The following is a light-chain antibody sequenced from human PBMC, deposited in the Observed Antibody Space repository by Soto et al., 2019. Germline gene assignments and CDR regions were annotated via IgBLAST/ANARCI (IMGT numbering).Light chain of an antibody. V-gene: IGKV3-20*01. CDR3: QQYGSSGT. Sequence: EIVMTQSPATLSVSPGERATLSCRASQSVSNKYLAWYQQKPGQAPRLLIYGASNRATGIPDRFSGSGSGTDFTLTISRLEPEDFAVYYCQQYGSSGTFGQGTKVDI. CDR1: QSVSNKY. J-gene: IGKJ1*01. CDR2: GAS.